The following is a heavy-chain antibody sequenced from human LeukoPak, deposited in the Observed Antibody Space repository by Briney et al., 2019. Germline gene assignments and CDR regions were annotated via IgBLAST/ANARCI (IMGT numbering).Heavy chain of an antibody. Sequence: SQTLSLTCAISGDSVSSNNAARNWIRQSPSRGLEWLGRTYHRSTWCDDYVVSVRSRLTITPDISKNQVSLQLNSVTPEDTAVYYCTREVAGTGGFDYWGQGITVTVSS. CDR1: GDSVSSNNAA. CDR3: TREVAGTGGFDY. V-gene: IGHV6-1*01. D-gene: IGHD6-13*01. CDR2: TYHRSTWCD. J-gene: IGHJ4*02.